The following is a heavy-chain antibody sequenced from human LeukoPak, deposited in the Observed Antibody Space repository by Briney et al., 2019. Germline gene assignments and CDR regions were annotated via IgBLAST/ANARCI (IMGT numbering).Heavy chain of an antibody. CDR3: AKDNGITISHFDY. J-gene: IGHJ4*02. Sequence: GGSLRLSCAASGFTFSSYDMHWVRQSTGKGLGWVSGIGTAGDTYYIGSVKGRFTISRENAKSSLYLQMNSLRAGDTAVYYCAKDNGITISHFDYWGQGTLVTVSS. CDR1: GFTFSSYD. D-gene: IGHD3-3*01. CDR2: IGTAGDT. V-gene: IGHV3-13*01.